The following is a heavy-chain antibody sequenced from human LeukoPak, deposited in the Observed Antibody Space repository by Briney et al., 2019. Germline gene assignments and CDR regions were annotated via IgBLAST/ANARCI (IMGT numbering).Heavy chain of an antibody. J-gene: IGHJ5*02. Sequence: GASVKVSCKASGGTFSSYAISWVRQAPGQGLEWIGGIIPIFGTANYAQKFQGRVTIIADKSTSTAYMELSSLRSEDTAVYYCARDLGGGSCYSACWFDPWGQGTLVTVSS. CDR1: GGTFSSYA. D-gene: IGHD2-15*01. V-gene: IGHV1-69*06. CDR2: IIPIFGTA. CDR3: ARDLGGGSCYSACWFDP.